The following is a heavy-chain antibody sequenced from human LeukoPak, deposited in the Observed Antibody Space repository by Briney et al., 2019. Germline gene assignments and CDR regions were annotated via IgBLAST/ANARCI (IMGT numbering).Heavy chain of an antibody. CDR2: ISSSGSHT. D-gene: IGHD6-13*01. Sequence: GGSLRLSCEVSGLIVSSNYMSWVRQAPGKGLEWVSYISSSGSHTNYADSVKGRFTISRDNAKNSLYLQMSSLRADDTAVYYCARVGVITAAGTYDPWGQGTLVTVSS. CDR3: ARVGVITAAGTYDP. V-gene: IGHV3-11*06. CDR1: GLIVSSNY. J-gene: IGHJ5*02.